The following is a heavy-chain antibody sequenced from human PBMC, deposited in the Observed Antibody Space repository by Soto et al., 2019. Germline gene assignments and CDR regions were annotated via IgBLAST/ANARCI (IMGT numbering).Heavy chain of an antibody. CDR1: GYTFTSYD. V-gene: IGHV1-8*01. Sequence: ASVKVSCKASGYTFTSYDINWVRQATGQGLEWMGWMNPNSGNTGYAQKVQGRVTMTRNTSISTAYMELSSLRSEDTAVYYCARGGYYSSSYYYYGMDVWGQGTTVTVSS. CDR2: MNPNSGNT. D-gene: IGHD6-6*01. CDR3: ARGGYYSSSYYYYGMDV. J-gene: IGHJ6*02.